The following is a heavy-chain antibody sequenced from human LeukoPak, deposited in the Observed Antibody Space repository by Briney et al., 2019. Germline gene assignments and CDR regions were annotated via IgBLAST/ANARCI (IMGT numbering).Heavy chain of an antibody. CDR1: GYSFTSYW. D-gene: IGHD3-22*01. J-gene: IGHJ4*02. CDR3: ARHSNPNYYDSSGYYNFDY. Sequence: GESLKISCKGSGYSFTSYWIGWVRQMPGKRLEWMGVIYPGDSDTRYSPSFQGQVTISADKSISTAYLQWSSLKASDTAMYYCARHSNPNYYDSSGYYNFDYWGQGTLVTVSS. CDR2: IYPGDSDT. V-gene: IGHV5-51*01.